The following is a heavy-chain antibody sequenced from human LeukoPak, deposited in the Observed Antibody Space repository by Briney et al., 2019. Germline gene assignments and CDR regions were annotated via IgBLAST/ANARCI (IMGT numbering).Heavy chain of an antibody. CDR1: GGTFSSYA. J-gene: IGHJ6*02. CDR3: ARSYYDSSGYYSIYYYHGMDV. CDR2: IIPILGIA. D-gene: IGHD3-22*01. V-gene: IGHV1-69*04. Sequence: WASVKVSCKASGGTFSSYAISWVRQAPGQGLEWMGRIIPILGIANYAQKFQGRVTITADKSTSTAYMELSSLRSEDTAVYYCARSYYDSSGYYSIYYYHGMDVWGQGTTVTVSS.